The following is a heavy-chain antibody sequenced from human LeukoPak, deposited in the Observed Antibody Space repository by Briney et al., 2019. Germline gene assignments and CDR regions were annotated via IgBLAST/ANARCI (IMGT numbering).Heavy chain of an antibody. CDR1: GFTFSSYA. CDR3: AKVPRPRYYDSSGYYYDIH. J-gene: IGHJ4*02. V-gene: IGHV3-23*01. CDR2: ISGSGGST. Sequence: GGSLRLSCAASGFTFSSYAMSWVRQAPGKGLEWVSAISGSGGSTYYADPVKGRFTISRDNSKNTLYLQMNSLRAEDTAVYYCAKVPRPRYYDSSGYYYDIHWGQGTLVTVSS. D-gene: IGHD3-22*01.